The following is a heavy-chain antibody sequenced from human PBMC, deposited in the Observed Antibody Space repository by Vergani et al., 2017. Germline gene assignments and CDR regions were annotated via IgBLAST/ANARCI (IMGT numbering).Heavy chain of an antibody. CDR2: ISGSSSYV. CDR1: GFSFSSYS. D-gene: IGHD2-8*01. CDR3: ARGLWDCTHIRCSPPSY. J-gene: IGHJ4*02. Sequence: EVQLVESGGGLVKPGGSLRLSCAASGFSFSSYSMNWVRQAPGKGLEWVASISGSSSYVFYRDSVEGRFTITRDNAKKSVYLQMNSLRAEDTAMYFCARGLWDCTHIRCSPPSYWVEGTQDTVSS. V-gene: IGHV3-21*02.